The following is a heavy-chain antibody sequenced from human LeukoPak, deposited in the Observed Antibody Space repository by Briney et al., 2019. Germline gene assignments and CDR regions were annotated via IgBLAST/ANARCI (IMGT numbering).Heavy chain of an antibody. CDR1: GYSISSGYY. J-gene: IGHJ4*02. V-gene: IGHV4-38-2*02. CDR2: IHYTGST. D-gene: IGHD5-18*01. CDR3: ARDFGLRGYSYGSLDY. Sequence: TSETLSLTCTVSGYSISSGYYWVWIRQTPGKGLEWIGNIHYTGSTHFNPSLESRLTISVDTSKNQFSLRLSSVTAADTAVYYCARDFGLRGYSYGSLDYWGQGTLVTVSS.